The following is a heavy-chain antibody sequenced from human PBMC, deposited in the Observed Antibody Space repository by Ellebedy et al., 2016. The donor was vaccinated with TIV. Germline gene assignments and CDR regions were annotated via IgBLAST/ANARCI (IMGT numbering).Heavy chain of an antibody. Sequence: MPSETLSLTCTVSGGSISRDSWSWIRQPPGNGLEWIGYIFGSGSTIYTHSLRHRVSISLDRSQKQVSLNLTSVTAADSAVYFCARSSISVFGVPDAFDIWGQGTSVTVS. CDR3: ARSSISVFGVPDAFDI. V-gene: IGHV4-59*01. CDR1: GGSISRDS. CDR2: IFGSGST. D-gene: IGHD2-2*01. J-gene: IGHJ3*02.